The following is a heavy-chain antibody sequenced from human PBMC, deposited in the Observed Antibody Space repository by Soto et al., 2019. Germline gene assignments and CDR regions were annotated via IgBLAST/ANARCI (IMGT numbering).Heavy chain of an antibody. V-gene: IGHV4-34*01. D-gene: IGHD4-17*01. CDR2: INHSGST. Sequence: SETLSLTCAVYGGSFSGYYWSWIRQPPGKGLEWIGEINHSGSTNYNPSLKSRVTISVDTSKNQFSLKLSSVTAADTAVYYCARILMTTVTTRIGGLPHPRYYYYYMDVWGKGTTVTVSS. CDR1: GGSFSGYY. CDR3: ARILMTTVTTRIGGLPHPRYYYYYMDV. J-gene: IGHJ6*03.